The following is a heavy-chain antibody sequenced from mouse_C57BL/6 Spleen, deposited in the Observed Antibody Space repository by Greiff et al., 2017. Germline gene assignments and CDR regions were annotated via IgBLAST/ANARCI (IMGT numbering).Heavy chain of an antibody. CDR1: GYTFPSYW. CDR3: AITGTEDAMDD. V-gene: IGHV1-69*01. CDR2: IDPSGSYT. D-gene: IGHD4-1*01. Sequence: QVQLQQPGAELVMPGASVKLSCKASGYTFPSYWMHWVKQRPGQGLEWIGEIDPSGSYTNSNQKFKGKSTLTVDNSSSTAYMQLSSLTSVDSAVYYCAITGTEDAMDDWGKGTSVTVSS. J-gene: IGHJ4*01.